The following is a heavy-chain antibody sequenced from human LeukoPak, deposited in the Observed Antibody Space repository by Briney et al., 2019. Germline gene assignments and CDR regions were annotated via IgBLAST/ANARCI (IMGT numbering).Heavy chain of an antibody. D-gene: IGHD3-10*01. J-gene: IGHJ4*02. Sequence: PGGSLRLSCAASGFTFSSYGMHWVRQAPGKGLEWVAVISYDGSNKYYADSVRGRFTISRDNSKNTLYLQMNSLRAEDTTVYYCAKDEVWRGSGSFMGYFDYWGQGTLVTVSS. CDR2: ISYDGSNK. V-gene: IGHV3-30*18. CDR3: AKDEVWRGSGSFMGYFDY. CDR1: GFTFSSYG.